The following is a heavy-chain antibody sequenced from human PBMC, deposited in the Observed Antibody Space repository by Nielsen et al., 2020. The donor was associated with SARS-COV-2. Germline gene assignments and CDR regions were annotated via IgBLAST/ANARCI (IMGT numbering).Heavy chain of an antibody. J-gene: IGHJ6*03. CDR3: ARLAPYYYYMDV. V-gene: IGHV4-59*01. D-gene: IGHD5-12*01. Sequence: SETLSLTCTVSGGSISSYYWSWIRQPPGKGLEWIGYIYYSGSTNYNPSLKSRVTISVDTSKYQFSLKLSSVTAADTAAYYCARLAPYYYYMDVWGKGTTVTVSS. CDR2: IYYSGST. CDR1: GGSISSYY.